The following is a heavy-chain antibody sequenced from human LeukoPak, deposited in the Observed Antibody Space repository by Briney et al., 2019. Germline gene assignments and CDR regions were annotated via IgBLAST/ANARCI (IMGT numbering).Heavy chain of an antibody. D-gene: IGHD3/OR15-3a*01. CDR3: ARGLTHYYYYMDV. V-gene: IGHV5-51*01. CDR1: GYSFTSYW. Sequence: GESLKISCKGSGYSFTSYWIGWVRQVPGKGLEWMGIIYPGDSDTRYSPSFQGQVTISADKSISTAYLQWSSLKASDTAMYYCARGLTHYYYYMDVWGKGTTVTVSS. CDR2: IYPGDSDT. J-gene: IGHJ6*03.